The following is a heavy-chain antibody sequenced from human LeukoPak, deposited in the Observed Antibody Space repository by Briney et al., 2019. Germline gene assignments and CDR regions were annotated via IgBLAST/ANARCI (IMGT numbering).Heavy chain of an antibody. D-gene: IGHD2-2*01. CDR1: GFTFSDYY. J-gene: IGHJ4*02. CDR3: AKADCSSTICSFDY. CDR2: ISSSGSTI. V-gene: IGHV3-11*01. Sequence: PGGSLRLSCAASGFTFSDYYMSWIRQAPGKGLEWVSYISSSGSTINYADSVKGRFTISRDNAKNSLYLQMNSLRAEDMALYYCAKADCSSTICSFDYWGQGTLVTVSS.